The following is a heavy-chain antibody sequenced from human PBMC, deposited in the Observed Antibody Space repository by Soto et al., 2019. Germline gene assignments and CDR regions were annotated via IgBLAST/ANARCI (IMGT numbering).Heavy chain of an antibody. J-gene: IGHJ2*01. V-gene: IGHV1-18*01. Sequence: QVQLVQSGAEVKKPGASVKVSCKASGYTFTSYGISWVRQAPGQGLEWMGWISAYNGNTNYAQKLQGRVTMTTDTATSKAYMEPRSLRSDATAVYYCARDEAGNSWYCDLWGRGTLVTVSS. CDR1: GYTFTSYG. D-gene: IGHD3-10*01. CDR2: ISAYNGNT. CDR3: ARDEAGNSWYCDL.